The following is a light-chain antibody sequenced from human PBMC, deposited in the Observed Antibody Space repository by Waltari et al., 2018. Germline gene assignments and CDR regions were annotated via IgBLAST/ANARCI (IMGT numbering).Light chain of an antibody. J-gene: IGLJ1*01. Sequence: SYVLTQPPSVSVAPGETASITCGGDNIGSYSVHWYQQKPGQAPLLIICYDSDRPSGIPARFSGSNSGNTPTLTITSVEAGDEARYYCHVWHAHFDPGVFGTGTEVTVL. CDR3: HVWHAHFDPGV. CDR1: NIGSYS. CDR2: YDS. V-gene: IGLV3-21*04.